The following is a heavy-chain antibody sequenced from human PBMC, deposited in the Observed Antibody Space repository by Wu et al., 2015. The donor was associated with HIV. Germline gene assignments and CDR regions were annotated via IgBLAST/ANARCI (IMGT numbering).Heavy chain of an antibody. V-gene: IGHV1-69*05. D-gene: IGHD5-18*01. CDR3: ATGGYSYVIHTHYYYYYMDV. Sequence: QVQLVQSGAEVKKPGSSVKVSCKASGGTFSSYAISWVRQAPGQGLEWMGGIIPIFGTANYAQKFQGRVTITTDESTSTAYMELSSLRSEDTAVYYCATGGYSYVIHTHYYYYYMDVWGKGTTVTVSS. CDR2: IIPIFGTA. J-gene: IGHJ6*03. CDR1: GGTFSSYA.